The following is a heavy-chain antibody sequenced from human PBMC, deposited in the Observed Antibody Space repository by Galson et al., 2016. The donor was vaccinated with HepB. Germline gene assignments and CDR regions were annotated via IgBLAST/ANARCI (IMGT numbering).Heavy chain of an antibody. CDR2: IYYSGGST. D-gene: IGHD6-19*01. CDR3: ARDSIAVAENSYFFDS. Sequence: SETLSLTCTVSGVSLSSYYWSWIRQPPGKGLEWIGYIYYSGGSTNYNPSLTSRVPISVETLKNPCSLKLSSVTAADTAVYFCARDSIAVAENSYFFDSWGQGTLVTVSS. J-gene: IGHJ4*02. V-gene: IGHV4-59*01. CDR1: GVSLSSYY.